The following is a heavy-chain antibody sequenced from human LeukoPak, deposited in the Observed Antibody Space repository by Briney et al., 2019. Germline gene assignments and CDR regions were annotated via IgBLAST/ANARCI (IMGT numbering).Heavy chain of an antibody. D-gene: IGHD3-9*01. Sequence: PGGSLRLSCAASGFTFSSYSMNWVRQPPGKGLEWIGEINHSGSTNYNPSLKSRVTISVDTSENQFSLKLSSVTAADTAVYYCARGQRGLRYFEVGRWFDPWGQGTLVTVSS. V-gene: IGHV4-34*01. CDR1: GFTFSSYS. CDR2: INHSGST. J-gene: IGHJ5*02. CDR3: ARGQRGLRYFEVGRWFDP.